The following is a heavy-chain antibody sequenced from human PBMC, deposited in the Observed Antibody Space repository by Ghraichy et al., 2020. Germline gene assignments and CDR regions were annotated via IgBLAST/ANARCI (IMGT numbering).Heavy chain of an antibody. Sequence: ASVKVSCKASGYTFTSYGISWVRQAPGQGLEWMGWISAYNGNTNYAQKLQGRVTMTTDTSTSTAYMELRSLRSDDTAVYYCAREVVVVTAISTHYYYYGMDVWGQVTTVTVSS. D-gene: IGHD2-21*02. CDR2: ISAYNGNT. CDR1: GYTFTSYG. V-gene: IGHV1-18*01. CDR3: AREVVVVTAISTHYYYYGMDV. J-gene: IGHJ6*02.